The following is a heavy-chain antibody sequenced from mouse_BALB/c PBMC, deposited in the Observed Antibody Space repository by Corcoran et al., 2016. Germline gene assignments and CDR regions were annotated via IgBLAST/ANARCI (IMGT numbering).Heavy chain of an antibody. Sequence: QAQLQQPGAELVRPGPSVKLPCKASGYSFTSYWMNWEKQRPGQGLECIGMIHPSDSETRLNQKFKDKATLTVDKSSSTAYMQLSSPTSEDSAVYYCARRGRDGYYVYFDVWGAGTTVTVSS. CDR3: ARRGRDGYYVYFDV. V-gene: IGHV1-61*01. CDR2: IHPSDSET. J-gene: IGHJ1*01. D-gene: IGHD2-3*01. CDR1: GYSFTSYW.